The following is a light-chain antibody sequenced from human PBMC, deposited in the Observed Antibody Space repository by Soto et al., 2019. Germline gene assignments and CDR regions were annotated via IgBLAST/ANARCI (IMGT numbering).Light chain of an antibody. CDR3: LQRSNWSPLVS. V-gene: IGKV3-11*01. CDR2: DAS. J-gene: IGKJ4*01. Sequence: DIVLTQSPATLSLSPGDRATLSCRASQSVTTYLAWYQQKPGQAPRLLIYDASTRATGIPARLSGSGSGTDFTITISSLEPKDLAFYDCLQRSNWSPLVSFGGGTKVEIK. CDR1: QSVTTY.